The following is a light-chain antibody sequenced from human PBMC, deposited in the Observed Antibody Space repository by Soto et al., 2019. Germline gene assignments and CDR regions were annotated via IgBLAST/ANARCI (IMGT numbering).Light chain of an antibody. J-gene: IGKJ1*01. CDR2: KTS. CDR3: QHWNDYSWT. V-gene: IGKV1-5*03. CDR1: QSISDY. Sequence: DIQMTQSPSSLSASVGDRVTITCRASQSISDYLSWYQQKPGKAPNLLIYKTSSLETGVPSRFSGSGSGTEFTLTISSLQPDDFATYYCQHWNDYSWTFGQGTKWIS.